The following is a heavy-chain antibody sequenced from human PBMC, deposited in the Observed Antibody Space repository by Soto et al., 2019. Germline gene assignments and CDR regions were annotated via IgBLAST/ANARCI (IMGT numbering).Heavy chain of an antibody. D-gene: IGHD4-17*01. Sequence: SETLSLTCTVSGGSMNNFYWTWIRQPPGQGLEWIGYTYHSGSPYYNPSLKSRVTISVDRSKNQFSLKLSSVTAADTAVYYCARAHYGDYGYGMDVWGQGTTVTVSS. CDR1: GGSMNNFY. V-gene: IGHV4-59*12. CDR3: ARAHYGDYGYGMDV. J-gene: IGHJ6*02. CDR2: TYHSGSP.